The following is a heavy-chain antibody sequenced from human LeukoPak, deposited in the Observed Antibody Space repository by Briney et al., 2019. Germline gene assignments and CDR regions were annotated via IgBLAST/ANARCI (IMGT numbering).Heavy chain of an antibody. CDR1: GYIFTNYG. CDR2: ISEHNGTP. Sequence: ASVKVSCKASGYIFTNYGISWARQAPGQGLEWMGWISEHNGTPNYAQKFEGRVTKTTDTSTSTAYMELTSLTSDDTAVYYCARHSVLGAPYTDHWGQGTLVTVPS. V-gene: IGHV1-18*01. D-gene: IGHD3-3*02. J-gene: IGHJ4*02. CDR3: ARHSVLGAPYTDH.